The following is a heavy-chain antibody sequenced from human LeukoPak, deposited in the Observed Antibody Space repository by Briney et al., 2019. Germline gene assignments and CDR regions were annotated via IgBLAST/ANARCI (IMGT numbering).Heavy chain of an antibody. J-gene: IGHJ6*03. CDR3: VAAVRYYYYMDV. Sequence: SETLSLTCTVSGYSISSGYYWGWIRQPPGKGLEWIGSIYHSGSTYYNPSLKGRVTISVDTSKNQFSLKLSSVTAADTAVYYCVAAVRYYYYMDVWGKGTTVTVSS. CDR1: GYSISSGYY. V-gene: IGHV4-38-2*02. CDR2: IYHSGST. D-gene: IGHD3-22*01.